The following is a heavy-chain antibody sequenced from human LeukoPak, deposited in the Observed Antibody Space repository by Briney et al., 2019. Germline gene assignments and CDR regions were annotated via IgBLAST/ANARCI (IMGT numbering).Heavy chain of an antibody. J-gene: IGHJ6*03. CDR3: ARVHDCSGGSCYLYYYYYMDV. V-gene: IGHV4-39*07. Sequence: PSETLSLTCTVSGGSISSSSYYWSWIRQPPGKGLEWIGEINHSGSTNYNPSLKSRVTISVDTSKNQFSLKLSSVTAADTAVYYCARVHDCSGGSCYLYYYYYMDVWGKGTTVTVSS. CDR1: GGSISSSSYY. CDR2: INHSGST. D-gene: IGHD2-15*01.